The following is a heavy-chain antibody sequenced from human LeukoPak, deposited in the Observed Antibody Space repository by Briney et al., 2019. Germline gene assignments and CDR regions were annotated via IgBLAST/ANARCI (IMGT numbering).Heavy chain of an antibody. CDR3: ARGGIAAGWFDP. CDR2: IKQDGSEK. D-gene: IGHD6-13*01. V-gene: IGHV3-7*01. J-gene: IGHJ5*02. Sequence: QTGGSLRHSCAASGVTFSSDAMSWVRQAPGKGLEWVANIKQDGSEKYYVDSVKGRFTISRDNAKNSLYLQMNSLRAEDTAVYYCARGGIAAGWFDPWGQGTLVTVSS. CDR1: GVTFSSDA.